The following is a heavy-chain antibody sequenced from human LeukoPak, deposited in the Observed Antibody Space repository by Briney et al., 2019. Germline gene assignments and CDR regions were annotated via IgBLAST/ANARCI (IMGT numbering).Heavy chain of an antibody. Sequence: GGSLRLSCAASGFTFSSYAMHWVRQAPGKGLEYVSAISSNGGSTYYANSVKGRFTISRDNSKNTLYLQMGSLRAEDMAVYYCARDRSEDPEYFVFDYWGQGTLVTVSP. CDR1: GFTFSSYA. V-gene: IGHV3-64*01. CDR2: ISSNGGST. D-gene: IGHD2/OR15-2a*01. J-gene: IGHJ4*02. CDR3: ARDRSEDPEYFVFDY.